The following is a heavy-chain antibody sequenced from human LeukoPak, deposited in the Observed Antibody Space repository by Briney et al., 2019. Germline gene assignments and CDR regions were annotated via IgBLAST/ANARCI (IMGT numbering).Heavy chain of an antibody. CDR1: GFTFSSYG. J-gene: IGHJ5*02. Sequence: GGSLRLSCAASGFTFSSYGMHWVRQAPGKGLEWVAVIWYDGSNKYYADSVKGRFTISRDNSKNTLYLQMNSLRAEDTAVYYCAKSPLYYYDSSGGWFDPWGQGTLVTVSS. CDR3: AKSPLYYYDSSGGWFDP. V-gene: IGHV3-33*06. CDR2: IWYDGSNK. D-gene: IGHD3-22*01.